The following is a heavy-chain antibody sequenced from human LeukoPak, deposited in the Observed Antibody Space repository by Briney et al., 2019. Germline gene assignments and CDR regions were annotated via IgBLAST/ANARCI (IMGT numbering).Heavy chain of an antibody. CDR2: IIPIFGTA. D-gene: IGHD5-18*01. J-gene: IGHJ4*02. CDR1: GGTFSSYA. CDR3: ARVWGVPGYSYGESLYY. V-gene: IGHV1-69*05. Sequence: PSVKLSCKASGGTFSSYAISWVRRAPGQGLEWLGGIIPIFGTANYAQKFQGRVTITTDESTSTAYMELSSLRSEDTAVYYCARVWGVPGYSYGESLYYWGQGTLVTVSS.